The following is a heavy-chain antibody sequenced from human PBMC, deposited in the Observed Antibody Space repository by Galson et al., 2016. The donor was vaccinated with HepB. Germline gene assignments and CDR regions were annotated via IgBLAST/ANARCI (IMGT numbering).Heavy chain of an antibody. CDR2: TFYRSKGYK. V-gene: IGHV6-1*01. Sequence: CAISGDSVSSISATWNWIRQSPSRGLEWLGRTFYRSKGYKDYAASVKSRITVNADTSRNQFTLQLNSVTPEDAALSFCARATRSSWYVLDYWGQGTLVAVSS. CDR3: ARATRSSWYVLDY. CDR1: GDSVSSISAT. D-gene: IGHD6-13*01. J-gene: IGHJ4*02.